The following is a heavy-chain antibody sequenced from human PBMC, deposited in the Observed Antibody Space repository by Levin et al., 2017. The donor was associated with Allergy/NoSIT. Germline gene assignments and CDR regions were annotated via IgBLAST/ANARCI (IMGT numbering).Heavy chain of an antibody. CDR2: ISSNGGST. CDR1: GFIFSSYG. Sequence: PGESLKISCSASGFIFSSYGMHWVRQAPGKGLEYVSAISSNGGSTYYADSVKGRFTISRDNFKNTLYLQMDSLRAEDTALYYCVKELYGIGWTYDYWGQGTLVTVSS. J-gene: IGHJ4*02. CDR3: VKELYGIGWTYDY. D-gene: IGHD6-19*01. V-gene: IGHV3-64D*06.